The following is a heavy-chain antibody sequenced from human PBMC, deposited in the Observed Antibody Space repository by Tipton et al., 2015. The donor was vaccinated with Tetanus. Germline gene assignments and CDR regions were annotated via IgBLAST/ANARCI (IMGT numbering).Heavy chain of an antibody. V-gene: IGHV3-30-3*01. CDR1: GFTFSSYA. J-gene: IGHJ5*02. Sequence: SLRLSCAASGFTFSSYAMHWVRQAPGKGLEWVAVISYDGSNKYYADSVKGRFTISRDNSKNTLYLQMNSLRAEDTAVYYCARDPRARGYSYGLRFDPWGQGTLVTVSS. D-gene: IGHD5-18*01. CDR3: ARDPRARGYSYGLRFDP. CDR2: ISYDGSNK.